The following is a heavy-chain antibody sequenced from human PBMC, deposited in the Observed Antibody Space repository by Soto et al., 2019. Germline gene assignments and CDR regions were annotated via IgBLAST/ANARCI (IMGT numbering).Heavy chain of an antibody. CDR1: GGSISSSSYY. CDR2: IYYSGST. CDR3: ASDQWELLSTDYYYHYLLAV. J-gene: IGHJ6*02. V-gene: IGHV4-39*01. Sequence: PSETLSLTCTVSGGSISSSSYYWGWIRQPPGKGLEWIGSIYYSGSTHYNPSLKSRVTISVDTSKNQFSLKLSSVTAADTAVYYCASDQWELLSTDYYYHYLLAVCGQGTSVPGSS. D-gene: IGHD1-26*01.